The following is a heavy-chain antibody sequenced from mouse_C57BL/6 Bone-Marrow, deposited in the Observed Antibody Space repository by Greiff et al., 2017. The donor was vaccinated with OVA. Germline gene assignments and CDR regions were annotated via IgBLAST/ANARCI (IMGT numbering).Heavy chain of an antibody. D-gene: IGHD1-1*01. Sequence: EVQGVESGGDLVKPGGSLKLSCAASGFTFSSYGMSWVRQTPDKRLAWVATISSGGSYTYYPDSVKGRFTISRDNAKNTLYLQMSSLKSEDTAMYYCARPYYYGSSYWYFDVWGTGTTVTVSS. CDR1: GFTFSSYG. CDR3: ARPYYYGSSYWYFDV. V-gene: IGHV5-6*01. J-gene: IGHJ1*03. CDR2: ISSGGSYT.